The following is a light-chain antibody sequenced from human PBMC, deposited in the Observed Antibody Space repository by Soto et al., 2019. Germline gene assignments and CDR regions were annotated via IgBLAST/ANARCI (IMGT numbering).Light chain of an antibody. Sequence: DIQMTQSPSTLAASVGDRATITCRASQSISSWLAWYQQKPGRAPQLLIYRASILEVGVPSRFSGSGSVTESTLTISSLQPDDFATYYCQQYNSFSWTCGQGTKVEIK. V-gene: IGKV1-5*03. CDR3: QQYNSFSWT. J-gene: IGKJ1*01. CDR2: RAS. CDR1: QSISSW.